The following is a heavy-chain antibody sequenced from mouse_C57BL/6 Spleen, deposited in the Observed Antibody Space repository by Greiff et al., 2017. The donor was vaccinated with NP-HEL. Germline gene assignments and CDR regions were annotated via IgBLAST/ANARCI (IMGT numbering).Heavy chain of an antibody. D-gene: IGHD2-3*01. CDR2: ISSGGSYT. Sequence: EVKLVESGGDLVKPGGSLKLSCAASGFTFSSYGMSWVRQTPDKRLEWVATISSGGSYTYYPDSVKGRFTISRDNAKNTLYLQMSSLKSEDTAMYYCARHRDDGWYFDVWGTGTTVTVSS. J-gene: IGHJ1*03. CDR3: ARHRDDGWYFDV. CDR1: GFTFSSYG. V-gene: IGHV5-6*02.